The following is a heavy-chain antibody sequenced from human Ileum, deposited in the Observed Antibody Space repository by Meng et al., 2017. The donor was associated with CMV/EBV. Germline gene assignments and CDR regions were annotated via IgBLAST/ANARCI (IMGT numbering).Heavy chain of an antibody. J-gene: IGHJ5*02. CDR1: GGSLTSSY. Sequence: QLHLQSPAPKLLQPSDTLSLTCTVTGGSLTSSYWTWIRQPAGKGLGWIGRIHPTGTTDDNPSLRSRVSMSLDKSKNQFSLKLTSVTAADTAVYYCARAAARGVPVDLWGQGTLVTVSS. V-gene: IGHV4-4*07. CDR2: IHPTGTT. D-gene: IGHD3-10*01. CDR3: ARAAARGVPVDL.